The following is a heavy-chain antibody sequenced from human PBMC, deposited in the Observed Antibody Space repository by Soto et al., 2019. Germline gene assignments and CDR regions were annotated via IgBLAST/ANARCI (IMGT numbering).Heavy chain of an antibody. CDR2: IKEDGTKT. V-gene: IGHV3-7*01. J-gene: IGHJ3*01. CDR3: ARDTDIVISSMSYDAFDF. Sequence: GGSLRLSCAASGFTFSNYWMIWVRQAPGKGLEWVANIKEDGTKTYYMDSVKGRFTVSRDNAKNSFFLQMNSLRAEDTAVYYCARDTDIVISSMSYDAFDFWGQGTMVTVSS. D-gene: IGHD2-15*01. CDR1: GFTFSNYW.